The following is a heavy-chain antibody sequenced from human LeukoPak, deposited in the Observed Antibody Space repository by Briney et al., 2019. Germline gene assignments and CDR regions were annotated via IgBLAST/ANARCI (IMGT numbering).Heavy chain of an antibody. CDR3: ARHGYIQFWLY. CDR1: GASLSRDTYF. CDR2: IDSSGTT. D-gene: IGHD5-18*01. Sequence: PSETLSLTCTVSGASLSRDTYFWGWIRQSPEKGLEWIGSIDSSGTTHHNSSLKSRVVISVDTSRNEVSLNLTSVTSADTAVYYCARHGYIQFWLYWGQGTQVIVSS. J-gene: IGHJ4*02. V-gene: IGHV4-39*01.